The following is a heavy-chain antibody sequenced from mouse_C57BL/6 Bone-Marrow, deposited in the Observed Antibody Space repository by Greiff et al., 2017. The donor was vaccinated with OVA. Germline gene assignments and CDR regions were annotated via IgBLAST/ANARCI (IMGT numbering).Heavy chain of an antibody. CDR1: GFNIKNTY. CDR3: ARPLYGSSHYAMDY. J-gene: IGHJ4*01. CDR2: IDPANGNT. V-gene: IGHV14-3*01. Sequence: VHVKQSVAELVRPGASVKLSCTASGFNIKNTYMHWVKQRPEQGLEWIGRIDPANGNTKYAPKFQGKATITADTSSNTAYLQLSSLTSEDTAIYYCARPLYGSSHYAMDYWGQGTSVTVSS. D-gene: IGHD1-1*01.